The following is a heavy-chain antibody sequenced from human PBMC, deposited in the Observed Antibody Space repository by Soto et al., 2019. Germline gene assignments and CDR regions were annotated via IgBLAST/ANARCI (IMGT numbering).Heavy chain of an antibody. V-gene: IGHV3-23*01. D-gene: IGHD2-2*01. J-gene: IGHJ1*01. Sequence: EIQLLESGGGLARPGGSLRLSCVASGFSFSDYGMSWVRQSPQKTLEWVASISGNKMTTFYPDSVKDRFFISRDNSDNTLHWQMNSLRDDDTAIYYCAKRRLNTITSLSDYWGQGVQVTVSS. CDR1: GFSFSDYG. CDR2: ISGNKMTT. CDR3: AKRRLNTITSLSDY.